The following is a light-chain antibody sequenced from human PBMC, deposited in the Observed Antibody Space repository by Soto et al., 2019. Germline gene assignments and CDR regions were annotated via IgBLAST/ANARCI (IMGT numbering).Light chain of an antibody. CDR3: YSCRSSSSTFYV. V-gene: IGLV2-14*03. CDR1: SSDIGGSNY. CDR2: GVS. J-gene: IGLJ1*01. Sequence: QSVLTQPASVSGSPGQSITISCAGTSSDIGGSNYVSWYQQHPGKAPKLMIYGVSNRPSGVSNRFSGSKSGNTASLTISGLQAEDEADYFCYSCRSSSSTFYVFGTGTKLTVL.